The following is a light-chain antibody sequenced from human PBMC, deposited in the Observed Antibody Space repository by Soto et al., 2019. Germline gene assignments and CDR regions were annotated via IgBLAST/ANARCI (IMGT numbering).Light chain of an antibody. CDR3: QQSYSTPLT. CDR1: QSIARY. V-gene: IGKV1-39*01. J-gene: IGKJ4*01. CDR2: AAS. Sequence: DIQMTQTPSSLSASVGDRVTITCRASQSIARYLNWYQQKPGKAPKLLIYAASSLQSGVPSMFSGCGSGTDFTLTISSLQPEDFATYYCQQSYSTPLTFGAGTKVDIK.